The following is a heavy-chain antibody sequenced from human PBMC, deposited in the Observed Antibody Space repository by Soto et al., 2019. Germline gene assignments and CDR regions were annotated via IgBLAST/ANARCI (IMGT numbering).Heavy chain of an antibody. J-gene: IGHJ4*02. V-gene: IGHV3-73*02. Sequence: EVQLVESGGGLVQPGGSLKLSCAASGFTFSGSAMHWVRQASGKGLEWVGRIRSKANSYATAYAASVKGRFTISRDDSKNTAYLQMNSLKTEDTAVYYCTRRGGEREAYWGQRTLVTVSS. CDR2: IRSKANSYAT. D-gene: IGHD3-16*01. CDR1: GFTFSGSA. CDR3: TRRGGEREAY.